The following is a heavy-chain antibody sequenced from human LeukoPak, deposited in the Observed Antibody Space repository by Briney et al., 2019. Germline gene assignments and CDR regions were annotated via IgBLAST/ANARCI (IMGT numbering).Heavy chain of an antibody. D-gene: IGHD3-10*01. CDR2: IRYDGSNK. CDR3: AKVPYGSGSYLVYYFDY. Sequence: PGGSLRLSCAASGFTFSSYGMHWVRQAPGKGLEWVAFIRYDGSNKYYAGSVKGRFTISRDNSKNTLHLQMNSLRAEDTAVYYCAKVPYGSGSYLVYYFDYWGQGTLVTVSS. V-gene: IGHV3-30*02. CDR1: GFTFSSYG. J-gene: IGHJ4*02.